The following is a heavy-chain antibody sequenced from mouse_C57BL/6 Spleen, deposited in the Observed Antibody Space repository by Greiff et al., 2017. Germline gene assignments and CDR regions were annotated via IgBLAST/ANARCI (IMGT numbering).Heavy chain of an antibody. D-gene: IGHD4-1*01. V-gene: IGHV1-7*01. CDR2: INPSSGYT. CDR3: ASPNWDEDAMDY. Sequence: QVQLQQSGAELAKPGASVKLSCKASGYTFTSYWMHWVKQRPGQGLEWIGYINPSSGYTKYNQKFKDKATLTADKSSSTDYMQLSSLTYEDSAVYYCASPNWDEDAMDYWGQGTSVTVSS. CDR1: GYTFTSYW. J-gene: IGHJ4*01.